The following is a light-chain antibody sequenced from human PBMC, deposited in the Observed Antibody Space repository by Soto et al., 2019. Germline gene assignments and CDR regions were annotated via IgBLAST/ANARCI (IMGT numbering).Light chain of an antibody. CDR3: QQYDNDSWT. Sequence: DIQMTQSPSTLSASVGDRAIITCRASQSISSCLAWYQQKPGKAPNLLIYKASTLKSGVPSRFSGSGSGTEFTLTISSLQPDDFATYYCQQYDNDSWTFGQGTKVEI. CDR2: KAS. CDR1: QSISSC. V-gene: IGKV1-5*03. J-gene: IGKJ1*01.